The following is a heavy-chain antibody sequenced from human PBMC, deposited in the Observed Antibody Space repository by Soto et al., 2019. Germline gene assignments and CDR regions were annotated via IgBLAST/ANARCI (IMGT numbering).Heavy chain of an antibody. Sequence: PGGSLRISSAASGFTFSSYAMGWVRQAPGKGLEWVSAISGSGGSTYYADSVKGRFTISGDNSKNTLYLQMNSLRAEDTAVYYCARWETTYAFDIWGQGTMVTVSS. CDR2: ISGSGGST. CDR3: ARWETTYAFDI. CDR1: GFTFSSYA. V-gene: IGHV3-23*01. D-gene: IGHD4-17*01. J-gene: IGHJ3*02.